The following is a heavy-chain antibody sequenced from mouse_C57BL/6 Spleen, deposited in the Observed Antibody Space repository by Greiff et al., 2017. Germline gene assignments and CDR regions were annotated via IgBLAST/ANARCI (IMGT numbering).Heavy chain of an antibody. Sequence: EVKLQESGPGLVKPSQSLSLTCSVTGYSITSGYYWNWIRQFPGNKLEWMGYISYDGSNNYNPSLKNRISITRDTSKNQFFLKLNSVTTEDTATYYCARVEDYGGRVDYWGQGTTLTVSS. CDR2: ISYDGSN. V-gene: IGHV3-6*01. D-gene: IGHD2-4*01. CDR1: GYSITSGYY. CDR3: ARVEDYGGRVDY. J-gene: IGHJ2*01.